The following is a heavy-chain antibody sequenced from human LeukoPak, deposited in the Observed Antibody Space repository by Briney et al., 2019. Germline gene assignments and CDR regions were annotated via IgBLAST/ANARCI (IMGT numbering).Heavy chain of an antibody. D-gene: IGHD2-2*01. CDR2: LSASGGTT. CDR1: GFIFNKYA. Sequence: GGSLRLSCAASGFIFNKYAMSWVRQAPGKGLEWVSALSASGGTTYYADSVKGRFTISRDNSENTLYLHLNSLRVEDTAVYYCAKEPREYCSSCACPNWFESWGQGTLVTVSS. V-gene: IGHV3-23*01. J-gene: IGHJ5*01. CDR3: AKEPREYCSSCACPNWFES.